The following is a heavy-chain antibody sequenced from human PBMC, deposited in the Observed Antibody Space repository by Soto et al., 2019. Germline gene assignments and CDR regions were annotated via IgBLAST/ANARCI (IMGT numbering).Heavy chain of an antibody. J-gene: IGHJ4*02. CDR2: ISGSAADT. D-gene: IGHD2-2*01. V-gene: IGHV3-23*01. CDR3: AKGLFCSSTSCYFHF. CDR1: GFTFEIYP. Sequence: GGSLRLSCAASGFTFEIYPMTWVRQAPGKGLEWVSGISGSAADTYYADSVKGRFTISRDNSNNTLYLQMNNLRGEDTAIYFCAKGLFCSSTSCYFHFWGQGTLVTVSS.